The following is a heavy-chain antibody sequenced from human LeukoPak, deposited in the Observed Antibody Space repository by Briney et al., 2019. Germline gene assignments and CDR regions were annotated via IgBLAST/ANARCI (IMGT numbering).Heavy chain of an antibody. CDR3: ARERASGYCSGGGCYGYFDY. V-gene: IGHV3-7*01. CDR1: EFSVGSNY. D-gene: IGHD2-15*01. Sequence: GGSLRLSCAASEFSVGSNYMTWVRQAPGKGLEWVANINQDGSEKFYVDSVKGRFIISRDNAKNSLYLQFNSLRAEDTAVYYCARERASGYCSGGGCYGYFDYWGQGTLVIVSS. CDR2: INQDGSEK. J-gene: IGHJ4*02.